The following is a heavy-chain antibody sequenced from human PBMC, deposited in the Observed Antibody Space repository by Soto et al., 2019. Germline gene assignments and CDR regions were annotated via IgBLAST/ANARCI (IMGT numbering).Heavy chain of an antibody. Sequence: QVQLQQWCAGLLKPSETLSLTCAVYGGSFSGYYWNWIRQSPGKGLEWIGEINHSGGTNYNPSLKSRVTISIDTSKNQFSLKLSSVTAADTAVYYCARDGGYCSGGSCYSVGLDVWGQGTTVTVSS. J-gene: IGHJ6*02. D-gene: IGHD2-15*01. V-gene: IGHV4-34*01. CDR3: ARDGGYCSGGSCYSVGLDV. CDR1: GGSFSGYY. CDR2: INHSGGT.